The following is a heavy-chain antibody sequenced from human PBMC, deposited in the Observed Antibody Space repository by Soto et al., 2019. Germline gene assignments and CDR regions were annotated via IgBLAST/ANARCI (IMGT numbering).Heavy chain of an antibody. D-gene: IGHD1-26*01. V-gene: IGHV3-48*02. Sequence: EVQLVESGGGLVQPGGSLRLSCAASGFTFSSYSMNWVRQAPGKGLEWVSHISSSGTTIYYADSVKGRFTISRDNAKNSLYLQMNSLRDEDTAVYYCASRGIVGGLWDYWGQGTLVTVSS. J-gene: IGHJ4*02. CDR1: GFTFSSYS. CDR2: ISSSGTTI. CDR3: ASRGIVGGLWDY.